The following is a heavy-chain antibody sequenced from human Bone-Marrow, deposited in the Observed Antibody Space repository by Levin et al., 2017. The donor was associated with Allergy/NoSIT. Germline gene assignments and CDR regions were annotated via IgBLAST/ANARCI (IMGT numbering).Heavy chain of an antibody. Sequence: PVASVKVSCKASGYTFTGYFMHWVRQAPGQGLEWMGWINPNSGGTNYAQKFQGRVTMTRDTSISTAYMELSSLRSDDTAVYYCARETPREGSHFYDNWGQGTPVTVSS. J-gene: IGHJ4*02. CDR2: INPNSGGT. D-gene: IGHD3-22*01. CDR3: ARETPREGSHFYDN. V-gene: IGHV1-2*02. CDR1: GYTFTGYF.